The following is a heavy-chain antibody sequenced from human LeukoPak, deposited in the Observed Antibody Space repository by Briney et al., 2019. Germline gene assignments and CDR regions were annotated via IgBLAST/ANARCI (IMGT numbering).Heavy chain of an antibody. J-gene: IGHJ5*02. CDR1: GGSISSNSYY. CDR3: ARNRYYYGSGNYGVPNWFDP. CDR2: IYYSGST. V-gene: IGHV4-39*01. Sequence: PSETLSLTCTVSGGSISSNSYYWGWIRQPPGKGLKWIGSIYYSGSTYYNPSLKSRVTISVDTSKNQFSLKLNSVTAADTAVYYCARNRYYYGSGNYGVPNWFDPWGQGTLVTVSS. D-gene: IGHD3-10*01.